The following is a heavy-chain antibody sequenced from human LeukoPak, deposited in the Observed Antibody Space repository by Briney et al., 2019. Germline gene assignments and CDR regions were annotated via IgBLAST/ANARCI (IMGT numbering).Heavy chain of an antibody. CDR3: ARHVGEAYFDY. CDR2: IYQSGST. Sequence: SETLSLTCTVPGGSISSYYWSWIRQPPGKGREWIGYIYQSGSTNYNPSLKSRGTMSADTYKNQFSLTLRSVTAADSAVYYCARHVGEAYFDYWGQGTLVTVSS. V-gene: IGHV4-59*08. D-gene: IGHD3-16*01. J-gene: IGHJ4*02. CDR1: GGSISSYY.